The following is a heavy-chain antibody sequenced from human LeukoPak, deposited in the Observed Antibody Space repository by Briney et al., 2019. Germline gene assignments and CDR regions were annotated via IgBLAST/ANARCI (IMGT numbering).Heavy chain of an antibody. CDR2: INHSGST. V-gene: IGHV4-34*01. CDR3: ARARLGYCSGGSCLLYNWFDP. Sequence: SETLSLTCAVYGGSFSGYYWSWIRQPPGKGLEWIGEINHSGSTNYNPSLKSRVTMSVDTSKNQFSLKLSSVTAADTAVYYCARARLGYCSGGSCLLYNWFDPWGQGTLVTVSS. CDR1: GGSFSGYY. D-gene: IGHD2-15*01. J-gene: IGHJ5*02.